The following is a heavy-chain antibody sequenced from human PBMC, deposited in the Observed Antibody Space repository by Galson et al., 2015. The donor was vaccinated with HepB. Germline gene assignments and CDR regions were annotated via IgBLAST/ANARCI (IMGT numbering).Heavy chain of an antibody. CDR2: ISQDGSDT. Sequence: SLRLSCAASGFSFRNYVMNWVRQPPGKGLEWVAIISQDGSDTYYEDSVKGRFAISRDNSNNTLYLQRNSLRTGDTAMYYCTKERISIFGVTLVPDSGMDVWGQGTTVTVSS. J-gene: IGHJ6*02. CDR1: GFSFRNYV. V-gene: IGHV3-30*18. CDR3: TKERISIFGVTLVPDSGMDV. D-gene: IGHD3-3*01.